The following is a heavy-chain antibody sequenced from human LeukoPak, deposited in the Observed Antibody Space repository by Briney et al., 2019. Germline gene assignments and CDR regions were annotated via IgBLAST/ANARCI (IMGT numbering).Heavy chain of an antibody. D-gene: IGHD6-13*01. CDR1: GYTFTGYY. CDR3: ARRIAAAGMYYFDY. J-gene: IGHJ4*02. CDR2: INPNSGGT. V-gene: IGHV1-2*02. Sequence: ASVEVSCKASGYTFTGYYMHWVRQAPGQGLEWMGWINPNSGGTNYAQKFQGRVTMTRDTSISTAYMELSRLRSDDTAVYYCARRIAAAGMYYFDYWGQGTLVTVSS.